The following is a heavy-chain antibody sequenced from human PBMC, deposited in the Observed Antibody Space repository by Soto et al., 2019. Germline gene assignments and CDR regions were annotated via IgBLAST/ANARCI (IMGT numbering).Heavy chain of an antibody. CDR1: GFTFSSYA. V-gene: IGHV3-30-3*01. CDR2: ISYDGSNK. D-gene: IGHD4-4*01. J-gene: IGHJ6*02. CDR3: ARDGAPTVTRWTYYYYGMDV. Sequence: QVQLVESGGGVVQPGRSLRLSCAASGFTFSSYAMHWVRQAPGKGLEWVAVISYDGSNKYYADSVKGRFTISRDNSKNTLYLQMNSLRAEDTAVYYCARDGAPTVTRWTYYYYGMDVWGQGTTVTVSS.